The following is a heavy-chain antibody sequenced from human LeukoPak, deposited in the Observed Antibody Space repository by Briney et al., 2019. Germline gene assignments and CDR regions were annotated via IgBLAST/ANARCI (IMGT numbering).Heavy chain of an antibody. Sequence: ASVTVSCKASGYTFTGYYMHWVRQAPGQGLEWMGWINPNSGCTNYAQKFQGRVTMTRDTSISTAYMELSRLRSDDTAVYYCARDSLLWFGELIWGQGTLVTVSS. J-gene: IGHJ4*02. CDR2: INPNSGCT. CDR3: ARDSLLWFGELI. V-gene: IGHV1-2*02. D-gene: IGHD3-10*01. CDR1: GYTFTGYY.